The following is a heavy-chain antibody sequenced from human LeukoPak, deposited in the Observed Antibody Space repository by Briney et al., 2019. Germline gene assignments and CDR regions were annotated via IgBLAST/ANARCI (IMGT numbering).Heavy chain of an antibody. J-gene: IGHJ6*03. V-gene: IGHV3-15*01. D-gene: IGHD5-12*01. CDR3: TTVGVATNTYYYYYYMDV. CDR2: IKSKSDSGTT. CDR1: GFTFSNAW. Sequence: KSGGSLRLSCAASGFTFSNAWMSWVRQAPGKGLEWVGRIKSKSDSGTTDYAAPVKGRFTISRDDSKNTLYLQMNSLKTEDTAVYYCTTVGVATNTYYYYYYMDVWGKGTTVTISS.